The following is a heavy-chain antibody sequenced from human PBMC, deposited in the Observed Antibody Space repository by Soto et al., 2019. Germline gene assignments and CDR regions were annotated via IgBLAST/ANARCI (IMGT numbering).Heavy chain of an antibody. CDR2: GSAYNGDT. V-gene: IGHV1-18*04. Sequence: QVQLVQSGAEVKEPGASVKVSCKASGYPFTSYSFSWVRQAPGQGLEWMGWGSAYNGDTRYAQKFQGRVTMTADPYTEDASMELRNLRSADTGVYYCAREWAVGGSAVYYGMYVWGHGTMVTVS. J-gene: IGHJ6*02. CDR1: GYPFTSYS. CDR3: AREWAVGGSAVYYGMYV. D-gene: IGHD2-15*01.